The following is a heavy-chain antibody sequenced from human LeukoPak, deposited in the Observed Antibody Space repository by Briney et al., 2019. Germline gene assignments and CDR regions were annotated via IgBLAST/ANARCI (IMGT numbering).Heavy chain of an antibody. D-gene: IGHD3-10*01. Sequence: GGSLRLSCAAPGFTFSSYGMHWVRQAPGKGLEWVAVIWYDGSNKYYADSVRGRFTISRDNSKNTLYLQMNSLRAEDTAVYYCARDGGRLTDTMVRGAQDGEFDPWGQGTLVTVSS. CDR3: ARDGGRLTDTMVRGAQDGEFDP. CDR1: GFTFSSYG. V-gene: IGHV3-33*01. CDR2: IWYDGSNK. J-gene: IGHJ5*02.